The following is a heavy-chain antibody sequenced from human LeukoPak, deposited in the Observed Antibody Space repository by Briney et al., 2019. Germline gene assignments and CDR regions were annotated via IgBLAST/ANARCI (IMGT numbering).Heavy chain of an antibody. V-gene: IGHV4-59*01. D-gene: IGHD6-13*01. CDR1: GGSISSYY. J-gene: IGHJ4*02. CDR3: ARGVAAAQYGY. CDR2: IYYSGTT. Sequence: SETLSLTFTVSGGSISSYYWSWIRQPPGKGLEWIGYIYYSGTTNYNPSLKSRVTISVDTSKNQFSLKLSSVTAADTAVYYCARGVAAAQYGYWGQGTLVTVSS.